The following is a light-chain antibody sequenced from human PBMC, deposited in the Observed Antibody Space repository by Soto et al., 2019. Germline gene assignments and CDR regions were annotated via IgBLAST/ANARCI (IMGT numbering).Light chain of an antibody. J-gene: IGLJ3*02. CDR3: SSYAASNNFYFV. Sequence: SALTQPPSASGSPGQSVTISCTGTSSDVGGYNYVSWYQQYPGRAPKLMIYEVTKRPSGVPDRFSGSKSGNTASLTVSGLQAEDEADYYCSSYAASNNFYFVFGGGTKLTV. CDR2: EVT. CDR1: SSDVGGYNY. V-gene: IGLV2-8*01.